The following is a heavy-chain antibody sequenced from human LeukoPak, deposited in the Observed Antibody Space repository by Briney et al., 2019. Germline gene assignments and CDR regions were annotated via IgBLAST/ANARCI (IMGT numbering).Heavy chain of an antibody. J-gene: IGHJ5*02. CDR3: ARSGYCSSTSCFRNWFDP. D-gene: IGHD2-2*01. CDR2: IYPGDSDT. Sequence: GESLKISCKGSGYSFTSYWIGWVRQMPGKGLEWMGIIYPGDSDTRYSPSFQGQVTISADKSISTAYLQWSSLKASDTAMYYCARSGYCSSTSCFRNWFDPWGQGTLVTVSS. V-gene: IGHV5-51*01. CDR1: GYSFTSYW.